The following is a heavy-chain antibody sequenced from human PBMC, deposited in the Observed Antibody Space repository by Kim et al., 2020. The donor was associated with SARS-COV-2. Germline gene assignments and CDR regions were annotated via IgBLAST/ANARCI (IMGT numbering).Heavy chain of an antibody. CDR2: GSN. J-gene: IGHJ4*02. D-gene: IGHD3-16*01. Sequence: GSNASDPSVRGRVTISVDTSKNQFSLKLSSVTAADTAVYYCARDRSDGALWGQGTLVTVSS. V-gene: IGHV4-31*02. CDR3: ARDRSDGAL.